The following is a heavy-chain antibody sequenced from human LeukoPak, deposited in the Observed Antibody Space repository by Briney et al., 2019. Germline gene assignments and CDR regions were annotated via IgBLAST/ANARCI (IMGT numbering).Heavy chain of an antibody. J-gene: IGHJ6*03. CDR1: GLTFSSYA. D-gene: IGHD4-17*01. CDR3: AKNQRVTRGPYYYYLDV. CDR2: IPTNGGST. Sequence: GGSLRLSCAASGLTFSSYAMTWVRQAPGKGLEWVSSIPTNGGSTFYADSVKGRFTISRDNSKNTLYLQMNSLRVEDTAIYYCAKNQRVTRGPYYYYLDVWGRGTTVTVSS. V-gene: IGHV3-23*01.